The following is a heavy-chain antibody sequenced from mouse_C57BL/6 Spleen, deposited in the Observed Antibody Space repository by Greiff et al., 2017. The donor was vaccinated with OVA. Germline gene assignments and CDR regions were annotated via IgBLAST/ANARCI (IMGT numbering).Heavy chain of an antibody. Sequence: VQLQQSGAELVKPGASVKMSCKASGYTFTSYWITWVKQRPGQGLEWIGDIYPGSGSTNYNEKFKSKATLTVDTSSSTAYMQLSSLTSEDSAVYYCARPYSNYLYYAMDYWGQGTSVTVSS. D-gene: IGHD2-5*01. CDR2: IYPGSGST. CDR1: GYTFTSYW. CDR3: ARPYSNYLYYAMDY. V-gene: IGHV1-55*01. J-gene: IGHJ4*01.